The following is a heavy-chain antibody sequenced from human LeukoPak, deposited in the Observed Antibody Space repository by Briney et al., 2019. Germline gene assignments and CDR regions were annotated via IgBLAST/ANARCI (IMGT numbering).Heavy chain of an antibody. CDR3: AREAGY. Sequence: PGGSLRLSCAASGFTFSSWWMSWVRQAPGKGLEWVANIKQDGSDKFYVDSVKGRFTISRDSAKSSLYLQMNCLRAEDTAVYYCAREAGYWGQGTLVTVSS. J-gene: IGHJ4*02. CDR1: GFTFSSWW. CDR2: IKQDGSDK. V-gene: IGHV3-7*04.